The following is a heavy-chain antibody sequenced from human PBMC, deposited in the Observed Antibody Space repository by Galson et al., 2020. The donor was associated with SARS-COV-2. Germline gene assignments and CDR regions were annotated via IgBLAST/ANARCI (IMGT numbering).Heavy chain of an antibody. CDR2: FDPEVGET. Sequence: ASVKVSCKVSGYTLTELSMHWVRQAPGKGLEWMGGFDPEVGETIYAQKFQGRVTMTEDTSTDTAYMELSSLRSEDTAVYYCATAVVVTAIQYYYYGMDVWGQGTTVTVSS. J-gene: IGHJ6*02. D-gene: IGHD2-21*02. V-gene: IGHV1-24*01. CDR3: ATAVVVTAIQYYYYGMDV. CDR1: GYTLTELS.